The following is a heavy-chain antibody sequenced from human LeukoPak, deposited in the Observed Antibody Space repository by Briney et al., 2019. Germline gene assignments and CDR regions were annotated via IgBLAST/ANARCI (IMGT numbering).Heavy chain of an antibody. V-gene: IGHV4-34*01. Sequence: PSETLSLTCAVYGGSFTGYHWNWIRQSPQRGLEWIGEINHRGHPHYNPSLESRLTISVDTFKNQFSLTLRSVTGADTAVYYCARDPTTVVSVPYYFDFWGQGTPVTVSS. CDR2: INHRGHP. J-gene: IGHJ4*02. CDR3: ARDPTTVVSVPYYFDF. D-gene: IGHD3-22*01. CDR1: GGSFTGYH.